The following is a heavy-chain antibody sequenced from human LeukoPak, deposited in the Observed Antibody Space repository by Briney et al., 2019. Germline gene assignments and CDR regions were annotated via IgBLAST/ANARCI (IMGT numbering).Heavy chain of an antibody. J-gene: IGHJ6*03. CDR1: GGSISGYH. CDR3: ARVPRSYYYYYYMDV. CDR2: IYYSGSS. V-gene: IGHV4-59*01. Sequence: SETLSLTCNVSGGSISGYHWSWIRQPPGKGLEWLGYIYYSGSSNYNPSLKSRVTISADTSKNQFSLKLSSVTAADTAVYYCARVPRSYYYYYYMDVWGKGTTITVSS.